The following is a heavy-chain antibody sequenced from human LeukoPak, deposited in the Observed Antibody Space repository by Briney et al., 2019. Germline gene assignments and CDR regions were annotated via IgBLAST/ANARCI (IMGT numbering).Heavy chain of an antibody. Sequence: ASVKVSCKASGGTFSSYAISWVRQAPGQGLEWMGGIIPIFGTANYAQKFQGRVTITADESTSTAYMELSSLRSEDTAVYYCARAGRACGGVIYGMDVWGKGTTVTVSS. CDR3: ARAGRACGGVIYGMDV. CDR1: GGTFSSYA. J-gene: IGHJ6*04. D-gene: IGHD3-16*01. CDR2: IIPIFGTA. V-gene: IGHV1-69*13.